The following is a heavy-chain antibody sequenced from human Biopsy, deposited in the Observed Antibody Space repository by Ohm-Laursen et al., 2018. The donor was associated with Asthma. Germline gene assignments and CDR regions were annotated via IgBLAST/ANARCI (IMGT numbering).Heavy chain of an antibody. CDR3: ARGDSSNWSYYYFDY. V-gene: IGHV3-53*01. CDR1: GFAVSRDY. Sequence: SLRLSCTASGFAVSRDYMFWVRQAPGKGLEWVSVIYSGGTSHTADSARGRFTISRDYSKNTLYLQMHSLGAEDTAVYYCARGDSSNWSYYYFDYWGQGTLVAVSS. CDR2: IYSGGTS. D-gene: IGHD3-22*01. J-gene: IGHJ4*02.